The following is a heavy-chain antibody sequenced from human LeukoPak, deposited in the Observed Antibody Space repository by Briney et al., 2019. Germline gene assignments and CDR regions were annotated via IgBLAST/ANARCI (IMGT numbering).Heavy chain of an antibody. J-gene: IGHJ4*02. CDR3: ARDLVSYSSGWAFDY. CDR1: GGSFSSSSYY. V-gene: IGHV4-61*01. D-gene: IGHD6-19*01. CDR2: IYYSGST. Sequence: SETLSLTCTVSGGSFSSSSYYWGWIRQPPGKGLEWIGYIYYSGSTNYNPSLKSRVTISVDTSKNQFSLKLSSVTAADTAVYYCARDLVSYSSGWAFDYWGQGTLVTVSS.